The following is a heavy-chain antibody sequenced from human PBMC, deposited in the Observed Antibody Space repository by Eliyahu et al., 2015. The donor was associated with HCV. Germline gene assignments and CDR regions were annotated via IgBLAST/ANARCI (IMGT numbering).Heavy chain of an antibody. Sequence: QVQLVQSGAEVKKPXASVKVSCXASXYXFTGYXMHWVRQAPGQGLEWMGWINPNSGGTNYAQKFQGRVTMTRDTSISTAYMELSRLRSDDTAVYYCAREDYSGSYYFFDYWGQGTLVTVSS. CDR1: XYXFTGYX. CDR3: AREDYSGSYYFFDY. J-gene: IGHJ4*02. V-gene: IGHV1-2*02. CDR2: INPNSGGT. D-gene: IGHD1-26*01.